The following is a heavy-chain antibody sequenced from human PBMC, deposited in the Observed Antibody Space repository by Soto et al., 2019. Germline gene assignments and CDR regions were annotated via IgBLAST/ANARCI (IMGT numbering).Heavy chain of an antibody. V-gene: IGHV3-30*18. Sequence: QVQLVESGGGVVQPGRSLRLSCAASGFTFSSYGMHWVRQAPGKGLEWVAVISYDGSNKYYADSVKGRFTISRDNSKNTLYQQMNRLRDVDTAVYYCAKPPAYGDDRVWYYGMDVWGQGTTVTVSS. CDR1: GFTFSSYG. D-gene: IGHD4-17*01. CDR3: AKPPAYGDDRVWYYGMDV. CDR2: ISYDGSNK. J-gene: IGHJ6*02.